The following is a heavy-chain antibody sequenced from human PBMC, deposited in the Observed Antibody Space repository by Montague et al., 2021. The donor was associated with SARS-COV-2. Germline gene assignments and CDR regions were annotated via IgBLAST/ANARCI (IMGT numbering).Heavy chain of an antibody. J-gene: IGHJ6*02. Sequence: TLSLACSVSGGSMSSTYWSWVRQPPGKGLEWIGCIYYSGRAFYNPSLKSRVTISVDTSKNQFSLNLSSVTAADTAVYYCARLTVNYGDLWGYYHGMDVWGQGTTVTVSS. CDR2: IYYSGRA. V-gene: IGHV4-59*08. D-gene: IGHD4-17*01. CDR1: GGSMSSTY. CDR3: ARLTVNYGDLWGYYHGMDV.